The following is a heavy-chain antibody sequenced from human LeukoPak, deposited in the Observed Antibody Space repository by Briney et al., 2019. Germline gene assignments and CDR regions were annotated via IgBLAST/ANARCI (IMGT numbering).Heavy chain of an antibody. V-gene: IGHV4-59*02. Sequence: SETLSLTCTVSGGSVSSYYCSWIRQPPGKGLEWIGYTPYSGNTNYNPSLKSRVTMSVDTSRKQFSLRLTSVTAADTAVYYCARAPRKAWFDPWGQGTLVTVSS. CDR2: TPYSGNT. D-gene: IGHD1-14*01. CDR1: GGSVSSYY. J-gene: IGHJ5*02. CDR3: ARAPRKAWFDP.